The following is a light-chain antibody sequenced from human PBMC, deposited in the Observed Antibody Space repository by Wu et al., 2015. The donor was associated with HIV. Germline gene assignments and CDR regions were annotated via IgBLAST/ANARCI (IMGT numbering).Light chain of an antibody. CDR1: QSVSSSY. CDR2: DAS. Sequence: EIVLTQSPGTLSLSPGERATLSCRASQSVSSSYVAWYLQKSGQAPRLFIYDASSRAAGIPDRFRGSGSGTDFILTISRPEPEDSAVYYCQQYGSSPYTFGQGTKLEIK. J-gene: IGKJ2*01. CDR3: QQYGSSPYT. V-gene: IGKV3-20*01.